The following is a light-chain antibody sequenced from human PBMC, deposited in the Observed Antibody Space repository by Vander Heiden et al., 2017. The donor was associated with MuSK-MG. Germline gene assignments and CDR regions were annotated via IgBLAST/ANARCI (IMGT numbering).Light chain of an antibody. CDR1: SSYIGGHNY. V-gene: IGLV2-11*01. Sequence: QSALTQPCSVSGSPGQSVTIPCPGTSSYIGGHNYFSLYPPPPGQAPELVIHDVTKRASGVPDRFSSSRSGNTASLTVSGLQAEDEADYYCSSYAGTYSAHMVFGGGTKLTVL. J-gene: IGLJ2*01. CDR2: DVT. CDR3: SSYAGTYSAHMV.